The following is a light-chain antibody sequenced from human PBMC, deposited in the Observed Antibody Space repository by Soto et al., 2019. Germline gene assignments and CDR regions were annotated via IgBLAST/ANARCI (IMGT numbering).Light chain of an antibody. CDR2: DVS. Sequence: QSVLTQPGSVSGIAVQSITISCTGTSSDVGGYKYVSWYQQHPGKAPKLLIYDVSYRPSGVSNRFSGSKSGNTASLTISGLQPEDEADYYCSSYTNTNPRVFGGGTKLTVL. V-gene: IGLV2-14*01. CDR1: SSDVGGYKY. J-gene: IGLJ3*02. CDR3: SSYTNTNPRV.